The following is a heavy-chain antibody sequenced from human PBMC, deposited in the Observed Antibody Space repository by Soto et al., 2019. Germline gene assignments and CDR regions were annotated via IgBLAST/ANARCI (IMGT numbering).Heavy chain of an antibody. CDR2: MNPSTGNT. J-gene: IGHJ5*02. CDR1: GYTFTSYD. D-gene: IGHD6-19*01. V-gene: IGHV1-8*01. Sequence: QVQLVQSGAEVKKPGASVKVSCKASGYTFTSYDIIWVRQATGQGLEWMGWMNPSTGNTDSAEKFQGRLTMTRNTSISTVFVEMSRLSFEDTVEYYCARGRIIVAGGFDPWGQGTLVTVSS. CDR3: ARGRIIVAGGFDP.